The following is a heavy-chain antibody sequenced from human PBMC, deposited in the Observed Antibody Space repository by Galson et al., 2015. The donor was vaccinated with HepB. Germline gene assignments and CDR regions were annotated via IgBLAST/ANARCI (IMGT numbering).Heavy chain of an antibody. Sequence: SLRLSCAASGFTFSNYPMHWVRQPPWKGLEYVSAILSNGIATFYADSVKGRFTISRDNSKNTLYLQMNSLRPEDTAIYYCLITPRNWNYGNPWGQGTLSPSPQ. J-gene: IGHJ5*02. CDR2: ILSNGIAT. CDR3: LITPRNWNYGNP. D-gene: IGHD1-7*01. V-gene: IGHV3-64D*06. CDR1: GFTFSNYP.